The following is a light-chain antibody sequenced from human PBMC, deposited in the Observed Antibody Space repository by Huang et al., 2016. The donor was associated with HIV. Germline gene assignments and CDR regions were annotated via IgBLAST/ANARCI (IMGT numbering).Light chain of an antibody. J-gene: IGKJ1*01. Sequence: DIQMTQSPSTLSASVGDRVMITCRASQSISSWLAWYQQKPGKAPTLLIYKASTLESGVPSRVSGSGSGAEFTLTTSSLQPDDFATYYCQQYNSHSRTFGQGTKVEIK. V-gene: IGKV1-5*03. CDR3: QQYNSHSRT. CDR2: KAS. CDR1: QSISSW.